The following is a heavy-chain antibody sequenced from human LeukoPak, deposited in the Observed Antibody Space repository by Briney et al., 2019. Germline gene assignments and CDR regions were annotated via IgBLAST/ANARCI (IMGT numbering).Heavy chain of an antibody. CDR3: AKDEGIAVAGIDY. CDR2: IWYDGSNE. J-gene: IGHJ4*02. Sequence: PGGSLRLSCAASGFTFSSYGMHWVRQAPGKGLEWVALIWYDGSNEYYADSVKGRFTISRDNSKNTLYLQMNSLRVEDTAVYYCAKDEGIAVAGIDYWGQGTLVTVSS. V-gene: IGHV3-30*02. CDR1: GFTFSSYG. D-gene: IGHD6-19*01.